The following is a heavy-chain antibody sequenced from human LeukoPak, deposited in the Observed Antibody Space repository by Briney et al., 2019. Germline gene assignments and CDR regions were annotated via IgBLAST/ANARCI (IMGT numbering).Heavy chain of an antibody. CDR1: GFTFNNYE. CDR3: AKRRADYYGSGRGLNYFDY. V-gene: IGHV3-48*03. Sequence: GGSLRLSCAASGFTFNNYEMNWVRQAPGKGLEWVSYISSSGSAKYYADSVKGRFTISRDNSKNTLYLQMNSLRAEDTAIYYCAKRRADYYGSGRGLNYFDYWGQGTLVTVSS. J-gene: IGHJ4*02. D-gene: IGHD3-10*01. CDR2: ISSSGSAK.